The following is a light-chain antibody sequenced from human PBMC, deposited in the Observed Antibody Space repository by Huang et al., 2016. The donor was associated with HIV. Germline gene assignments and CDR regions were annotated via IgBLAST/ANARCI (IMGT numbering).Light chain of an antibody. CDR2: GAS. J-gene: IGKJ4*01. Sequence: EIVLTQSPATLSVSPGDRATLSCSASQSVSSNLAWHQQNPGQAPRLLIYGASTRATAIAARFSGSWSGTEFTLTSSSLQSEDIAVYYCQQYNNWPLSFGGGTKVEIK. CDR1: QSVSSN. CDR3: QQYNNWPLS. V-gene: IGKV3-15*01.